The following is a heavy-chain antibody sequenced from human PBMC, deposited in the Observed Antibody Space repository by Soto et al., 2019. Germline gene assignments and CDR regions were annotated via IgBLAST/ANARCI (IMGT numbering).Heavy chain of an antibody. J-gene: IGHJ6*02. CDR1: GFTFSNFE. CDR3: ARDCSGGSCYPGMDV. CDR2: ISSSGYI. Sequence: EVQLVESGGNLVQPGGSLRLSCAASGFTFSNFEMHWVRQAPGKGLEWLSSISSSGYIFSTDSVRGRFTISRDNAKNSVYLQINSLRAEDTAVYFCARDCSGGSCYPGMDVWGQGTTVTVSS. D-gene: IGHD2-15*01. V-gene: IGHV3-48*03.